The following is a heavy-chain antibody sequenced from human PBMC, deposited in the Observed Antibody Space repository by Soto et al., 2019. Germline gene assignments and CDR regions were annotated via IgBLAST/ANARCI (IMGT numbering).Heavy chain of an antibody. J-gene: IGHJ4*02. Sequence: GGSLRLSCAASGFTVSGNYMSWVRQAPGKGLERVSIIYSGGSTYYADSVKGRFTISRDNAKNTLYLQMNSLRAEDTAVYYCAGYSSNWKAPFNYWGQGTLVTVSS. D-gene: IGHD6-13*01. CDR2: IYSGGST. CDR3: AGYSSNWKAPFNY. CDR1: GFTVSGNY. V-gene: IGHV3-66*01.